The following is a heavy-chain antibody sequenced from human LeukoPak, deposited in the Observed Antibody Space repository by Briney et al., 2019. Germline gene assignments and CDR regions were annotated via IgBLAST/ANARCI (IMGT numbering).Heavy chain of an antibody. CDR3: ARRTPGLYFGHFYYYMDV. Sequence: SETLSLTCTVSSYSISSGYYWGWIRQPPGKGLEWIGNIYHSGNTYYKPSLKSRVTIAVDTNKNQFSLTLTSVPAADTAVYYCARRTPGLYFGHFYYYMDVWGKGATVTISS. CDR1: SYSISSGYY. D-gene: IGHD3-9*01. J-gene: IGHJ6*03. CDR2: IYHSGNT. V-gene: IGHV4-38-2*02.